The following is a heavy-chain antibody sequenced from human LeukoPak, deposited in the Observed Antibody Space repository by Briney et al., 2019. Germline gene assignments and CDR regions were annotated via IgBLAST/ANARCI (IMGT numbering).Heavy chain of an antibody. CDR2: IYYSGST. J-gene: IGHJ4*02. Sequence: PSETLSLTCTVSGGSISNGVYYWSWIRQHPGKGLEWIGYIYYSGSTYYSPSLKSRLTLSVDTSKNQFSLKLSSVTAADTAVYYCARDLGGGSFDFWGQGTLVTVSS. CDR1: GGSISNGVYY. V-gene: IGHV4-31*03. D-gene: IGHD2-15*01. CDR3: ARDLGGGSFDF.